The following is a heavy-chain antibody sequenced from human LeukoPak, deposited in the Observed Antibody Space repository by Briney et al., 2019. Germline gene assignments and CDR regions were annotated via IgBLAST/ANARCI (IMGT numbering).Heavy chain of an antibody. CDR2: ISFDGSNK. V-gene: IGHV3-30*04. D-gene: IGHD6-13*01. CDR3: ARDATTAVGWVYMDV. Sequence: GGSLRLSCAASGFTFSTYAMHWVRQAPGKGLKWVAVISFDGSNKYYADSVKGRFTISRDSSKNTLYLQMSSLTAEDTGLYYCARDATTAVGWVYMDVWGKGTTVTISS. CDR1: GFTFSTYA. J-gene: IGHJ6*03.